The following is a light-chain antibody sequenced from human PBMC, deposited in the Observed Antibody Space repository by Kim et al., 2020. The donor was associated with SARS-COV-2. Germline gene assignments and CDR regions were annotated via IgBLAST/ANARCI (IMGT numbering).Light chain of an antibody. J-gene: IGKJ2*01. CDR3: QQYHSYPYT. CDR2: KAS. Sequence: SASVGDRVTIPCRASQSISSWLAWYQQKPGKAPNLLIYKASRLESGVPSRFTGSGSGTEFTLTISSLQPDDFASYYCQQYHSYPYTFGQGTKLEI. V-gene: IGKV1-5*03. CDR1: QSISSW.